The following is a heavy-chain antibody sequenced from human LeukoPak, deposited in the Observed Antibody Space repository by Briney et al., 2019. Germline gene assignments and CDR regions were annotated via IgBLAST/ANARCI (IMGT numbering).Heavy chain of an antibody. J-gene: IGHJ4*02. V-gene: IGHV3-48*04. CDR1: GFTFSSYS. CDR3: AGRGYGDYTIAFDY. CDR2: ISSSSSTI. Sequence: GGSLRLSCAASGFTFSSYSMNWVRQAPGKGLEWVSYISSSSSTIYYADSVKGRFTISRDNAKNSLYLQMNSLRAEDTAVYYCAGRGYGDYTIAFDYWGQGTLVTVSS. D-gene: IGHD4-17*01.